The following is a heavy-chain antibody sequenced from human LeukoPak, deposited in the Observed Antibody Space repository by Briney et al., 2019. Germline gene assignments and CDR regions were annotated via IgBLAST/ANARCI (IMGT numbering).Heavy chain of an antibody. V-gene: IGHV3-53*01. CDR1: GFTVSSNY. D-gene: IGHD3-9*01. Sequence: GGSLRLSCAASGFTVSSNYMSWVRQAPGKGLEWVSVIYSGGSTYYADSVKGRFTISRDNSKNTLYLQINSLRAEDTAVYYCARLTIVNYYFDYWGQGTLVTVSS. CDR3: ARLTIVNYYFDY. J-gene: IGHJ4*02. CDR2: IYSGGST.